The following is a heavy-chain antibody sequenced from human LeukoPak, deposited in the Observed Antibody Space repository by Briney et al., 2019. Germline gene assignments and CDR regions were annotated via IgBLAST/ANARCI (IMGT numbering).Heavy chain of an antibody. CDR2: ISSSSSYI. V-gene: IGHV3-21*01. CDR1: GFTVSSNY. Sequence: GGSLRLSCAASGFTVSSNYMNWVRQAPGKGLEWVSSISSSSSYIYYADSVKGRFTISRDNAKNSLYLQMNSLRAEDAAVYYCARLHTGNYFDYWGQGTLVTVSS. CDR3: ARLHTGNYFDY. J-gene: IGHJ4*02. D-gene: IGHD1-26*01.